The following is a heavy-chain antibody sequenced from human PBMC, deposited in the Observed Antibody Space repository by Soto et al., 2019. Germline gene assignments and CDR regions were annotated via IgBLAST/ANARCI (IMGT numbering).Heavy chain of an antibody. CDR2: ISSSSSYI. V-gene: IGHV3-21*01. Sequence: EVQLVESGGGLVKPGGSLRLSCAASGFTFSSYSMNWVRQAPGKGLEWVSSISSSSSYIYYADSVKGRFTISRDNAKNSLYLQMNSLRAEDTAVYYCARDYRLRGYYYYYGMDVWGQGTTVTVSS. CDR1: GFTFSSYS. J-gene: IGHJ6*02. CDR3: ARDYRLRGYYYYYGMDV. D-gene: IGHD5-12*01.